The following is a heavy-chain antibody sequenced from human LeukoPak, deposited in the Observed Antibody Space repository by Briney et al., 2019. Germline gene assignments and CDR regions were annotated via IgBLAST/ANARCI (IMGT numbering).Heavy chain of an antibody. D-gene: IGHD1/OR15-1a*01. J-gene: IGHJ4*02. CDR2: ISSSSSTI. Sequence: GGSLRLSCAASGFTFSSSSVNWVRQAPGKGLEWVSYISSSSSTIFYADSVKGRFTISRDNAKNSLYLHMSSLRAEDTAVYYCARAGTDWGQGTLVTVSS. CDR3: ARAGTD. V-gene: IGHV3-48*01. CDR1: GFTFSSSS.